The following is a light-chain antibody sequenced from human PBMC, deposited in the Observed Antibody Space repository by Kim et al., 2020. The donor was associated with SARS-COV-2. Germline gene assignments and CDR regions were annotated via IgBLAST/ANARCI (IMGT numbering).Light chain of an antibody. J-gene: IGLJ3*02. CDR2: YDS. CDR1: NIGSNS. V-gene: IGLV3-21*04. CDR3: QVLDSSSDQRV. Sequence: APGKAATSTCGGNNIGSNSVHCHQQEPGQASVLVIYYDSDRPSGTPERFSGSNSGNTATLTISRVEAGDEADYYCQVLDSSSDQRVFGGGTQLTVL.